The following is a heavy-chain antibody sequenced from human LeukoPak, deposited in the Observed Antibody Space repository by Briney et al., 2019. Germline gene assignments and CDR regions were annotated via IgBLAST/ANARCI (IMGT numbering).Heavy chain of an antibody. CDR2: INHSGST. D-gene: IGHD3-10*01. V-gene: IGHV4-34*01. J-gene: IGHJ4*02. CDR3: ARGANGSGPIDY. CDR1: GASFIGDY. Sequence: SETLSLTCAVYGASFIGDYCSWIRQPPGKGLEWIGEINHSGSTNYNQSLKSRVTISVDTSKKQFSLKLSSVTAADTAVYYCARGANGSGPIDYWGQGTLVTVSS.